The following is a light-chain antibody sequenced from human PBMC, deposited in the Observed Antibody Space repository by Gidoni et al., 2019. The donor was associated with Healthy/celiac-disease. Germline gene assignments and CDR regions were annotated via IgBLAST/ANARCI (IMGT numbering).Light chain of an antibody. CDR1: QGIRID. Sequence: DIQMTQSPSSLSASVGDRVTITCRASQGIRIDLGWYQQKPGKAPKRLIYAASSLQSGVPSRFSGSGSGTEFTLTISSLQPEDFATYYCLQHNSYPQLTFGGXTKVEIK. CDR3: LQHNSYPQLT. CDR2: AAS. J-gene: IGKJ4*01. V-gene: IGKV1-17*01.